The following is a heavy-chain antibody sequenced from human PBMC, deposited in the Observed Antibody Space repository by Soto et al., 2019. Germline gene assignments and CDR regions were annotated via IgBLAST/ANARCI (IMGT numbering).Heavy chain of an antibody. V-gene: IGHV3-30*18. CDR2: ISYDGSNK. D-gene: IGHD2-15*01. J-gene: IGHJ6*02. CDR1: GFTFSSYG. Sequence: QVQLVESGGGVVQPGRSLRLSCAASGFTFSSYGMHWVRQAPGKGLEWVAVISYDGSNKYYADSVKGRFTISRDNSKNTLYLQMNSLRAEDTAVYYCAKDQDRDCSGGSCYDDGMDVWGQGTTVTVSS. CDR3: AKDQDRDCSGGSCYDDGMDV.